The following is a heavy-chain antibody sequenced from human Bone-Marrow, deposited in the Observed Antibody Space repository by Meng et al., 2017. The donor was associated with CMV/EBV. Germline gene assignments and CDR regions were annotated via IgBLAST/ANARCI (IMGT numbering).Heavy chain of an antibody. CDR2: IHSGGNSA. CDR3: AQSPPGQRGFFDY. V-gene: IGHV3-23*03. D-gene: IGHD1-14*01. Sequence: GESLKISYATSGLTFSLYAMNWVRQAPGKGLEWVAGIHSGGNSAFYVDSVRGRFTISRDDSKSTLYLQMTGLRLDDTAVYYCAQSPPGQRGFFDYWGQGTLVTVSS. CDR1: GLTFSLYA. J-gene: IGHJ4*02.